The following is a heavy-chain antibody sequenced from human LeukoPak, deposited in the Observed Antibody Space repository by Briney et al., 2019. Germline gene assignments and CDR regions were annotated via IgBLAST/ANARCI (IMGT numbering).Heavy chain of an antibody. V-gene: IGHV1-69*01. CDR1: GGTFSSYP. J-gene: IGHJ3*02. CDR3: ARGGCGSCYRPSDAFDI. Sequence: VKVSCKASGGTFSSYPISWVQQAPGQGLEWMGGIIPIFGRTNYAQKFQGRVTITADESTSTAYMELSSLRSDDAAVYHCARGGCGSCYRPSDAFDIWGQGTMVTVSS. D-gene: IGHD2-15*01. CDR2: IIPIFGRT.